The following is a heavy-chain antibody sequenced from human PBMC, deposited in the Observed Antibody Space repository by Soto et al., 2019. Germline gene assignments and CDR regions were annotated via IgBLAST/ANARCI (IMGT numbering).Heavy chain of an antibody. V-gene: IGHV3-30*18. Sequence: QTGGSLRLSCAASGFTFSSYGMHWVRQAPGKGLEWVAVISYDGSNKYYADSVKGRFTISRDNSKNTLYLQMNSLRAEDTAVYYCAKDLVKIYYGSVDVWGQGTTVTVSS. CDR1: GFTFSSYG. J-gene: IGHJ6*02. D-gene: IGHD3-10*01. CDR2: ISYDGSNK. CDR3: AKDLVKIYYGSVDV.